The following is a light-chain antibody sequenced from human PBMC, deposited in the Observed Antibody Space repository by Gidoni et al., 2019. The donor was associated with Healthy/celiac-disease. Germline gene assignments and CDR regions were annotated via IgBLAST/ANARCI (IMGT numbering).Light chain of an antibody. CDR2: AAS. Sequence: IQMTPSPSSLSASVGDRVTITCRASQGIRHDLGWYQQKPGKAPKRLIYAASSLQSGVPSRFSGSGSGTEFTLTISSLQPEDFATYYCLQHNSYPGTFXXXTKVEIK. J-gene: IGKJ1*01. CDR3: LQHNSYPGT. V-gene: IGKV1-17*01. CDR1: QGIRHD.